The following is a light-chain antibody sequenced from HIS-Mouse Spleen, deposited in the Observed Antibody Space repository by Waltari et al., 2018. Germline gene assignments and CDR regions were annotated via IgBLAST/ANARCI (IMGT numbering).Light chain of an antibody. Sequence: QTVVTQEPSFSVSPGGTVTPTCGLSSGSVAPSYYPSWYQQTPGQAPRTLIYSTNTRSSGVPDRFSGSILGNKAALTITGAQADDESDYYCVLYMGSGISWVFGGGTKLTVL. CDR1: SGSVAPSYY. J-gene: IGLJ3*02. CDR3: VLYMGSGISWV. V-gene: IGLV8-61*01. CDR2: STN.